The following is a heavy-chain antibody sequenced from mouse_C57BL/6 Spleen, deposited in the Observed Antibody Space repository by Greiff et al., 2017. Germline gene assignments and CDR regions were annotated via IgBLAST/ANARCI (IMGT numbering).Heavy chain of an antibody. D-gene: IGHD2-5*01. J-gene: IGHJ2*01. Sequence: VRLQQPGAELVKPGASVKMSCKASGYTFTSYWITWVKQRPGQGLEWIGDIYPGSGSTNYNEKFKSKATLTVDTSSSTAYMQLSSLTSEDSAVYYCARGAYYSNLEDFDYWGQGTTLTVSS. V-gene: IGHV1-55*01. CDR3: ARGAYYSNLEDFDY. CDR2: IYPGSGST. CDR1: GYTFTSYW.